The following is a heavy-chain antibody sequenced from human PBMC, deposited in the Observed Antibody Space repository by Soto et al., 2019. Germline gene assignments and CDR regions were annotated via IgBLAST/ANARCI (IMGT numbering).Heavy chain of an antibody. CDR2: IIPIFGTA. Sequence: SVKVSCKASGGTFSSYAISWVRQAPGQGLEWMGGIIPIFGTANYAQKFQGRVTITADESTSTAYMELCSLRSEDTAVYYCARVIVGATADDAFDIWGQGTMVTVSS. CDR1: GGTFSSYA. J-gene: IGHJ3*02. D-gene: IGHD1-26*01. V-gene: IGHV1-69*13. CDR3: ARVIVGATADDAFDI.